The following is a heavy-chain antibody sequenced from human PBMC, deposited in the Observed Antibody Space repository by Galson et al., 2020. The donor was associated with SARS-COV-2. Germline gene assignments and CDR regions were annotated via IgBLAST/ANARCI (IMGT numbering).Heavy chain of an antibody. Sequence: GESLKISCAASGFTFRTYAMSWVRQVPGKGLEWVSTISGGGGSTYYADSVKGRFTISRDNSKNTLYLEMNSLRDEDTAVYYCAKGCRAAGCCYFMDAWGKGTTVIVS. V-gene: IGHV3-23*01. D-gene: IGHD2-21*01. CDR1: GFTFRTYA. J-gene: IGHJ6*03. CDR3: AKGCRAAGCCYFMDA. CDR2: ISGGGGST.